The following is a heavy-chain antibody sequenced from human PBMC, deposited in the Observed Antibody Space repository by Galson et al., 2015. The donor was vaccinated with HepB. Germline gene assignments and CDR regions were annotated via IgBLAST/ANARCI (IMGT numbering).Heavy chain of an antibody. CDR3: ARTAVERYFDRLSGQGGGFGP. Sequence: SLRLSCAASGFTFSSYAMHWVRQAPGKGLEWVAVISYDGSNKYYADSVKGRFTISRDNSKNTLYLQMNSLRAEDTAVYYCARTAVERYFDRLSGQGGGFGPWGQGTLVTVSS. CDR1: GFTFSSYA. J-gene: IGHJ5*02. D-gene: IGHD3-9*01. CDR2: ISYDGSNK. V-gene: IGHV3-30-3*01.